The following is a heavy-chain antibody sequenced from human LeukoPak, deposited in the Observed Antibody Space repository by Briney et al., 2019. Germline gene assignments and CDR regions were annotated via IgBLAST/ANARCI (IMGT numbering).Heavy chain of an antibody. CDR1: GYTFTSSG. D-gene: IGHD2-2*02. V-gene: IGHV1-18*01. CDR2: ISGYNGET. Sequence: ASVKVSCKVSGYTFTSSGISWVRQAPGQGLEWMGWISGYNGETNYVQKFWGRVTMTTDTSTSTAYMELRSLRSDDTAVYYCARWSEKYCSSTSCYNNWFDPWGQGTLVTVSS. CDR3: ARWSEKYCSSTSCYNNWFDP. J-gene: IGHJ5*02.